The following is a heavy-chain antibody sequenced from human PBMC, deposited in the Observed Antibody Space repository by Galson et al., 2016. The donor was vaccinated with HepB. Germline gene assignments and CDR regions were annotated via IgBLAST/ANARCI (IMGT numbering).Heavy chain of an antibody. V-gene: IGHV2-5*01. CDR1: GFLPSTSAVD. CDR3: ANLDVGAGRHLYYDF. J-gene: IGHJ4*02. D-gene: IGHD1-26*01. Sequence: PALVKPTQTLTLTCTLSGFLPSTSAVDVGWIRQPPGKALEWLALIYWNDDKRYSPSLSSRLTITRDTSKNQVVLTMTNMDPVDTGTYYCANLDVGAGRHLYYDFCGRGTLVTVSS. CDR2: IYWNDDK.